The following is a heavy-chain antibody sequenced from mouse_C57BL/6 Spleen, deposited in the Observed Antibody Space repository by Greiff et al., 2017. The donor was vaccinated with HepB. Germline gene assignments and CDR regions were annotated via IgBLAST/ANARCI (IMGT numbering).Heavy chain of an antibody. Sequence: EVKLEESGGDLVKPGGSLKLSCAASGFAFSSYGMSWVRQTPDKRLEWVATISSGGSYTYYPDSVKGRFTISRDNAKNTLYLQMSSLKSEDTAMYYCARQGRYDYDYYAMDYWGQGTSVTVSS. CDR2: ISSGGSYT. CDR1: GFAFSSYG. CDR3: ARQGRYDYDYYAMDY. J-gene: IGHJ4*01. V-gene: IGHV5-6*02. D-gene: IGHD2-4*01.